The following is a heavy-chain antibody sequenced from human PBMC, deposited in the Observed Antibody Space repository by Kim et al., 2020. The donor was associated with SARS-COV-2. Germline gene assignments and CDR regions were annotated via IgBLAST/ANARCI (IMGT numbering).Heavy chain of an antibody. V-gene: IGHV4-28*01. D-gene: IGHD6-6*01. J-gene: IGHJ5*02. CDR1: GYSISSSNW. CDR2: IYYSGST. Sequence: SETLSLTCAVSGYSISSSNWWGWIRQPPGKGLEWIGYIYYSGSTYYNPSLKSRVTMSVDTSKNQFSLKLSSVTAVDTAVYYCARTSYSSSSRAFFDPWGQGTLVTVSS. CDR3: ARTSYSSSSRAFFDP.